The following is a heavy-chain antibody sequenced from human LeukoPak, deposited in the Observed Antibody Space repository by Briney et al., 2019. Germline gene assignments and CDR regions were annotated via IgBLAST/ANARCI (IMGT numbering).Heavy chain of an antibody. CDR3: ARDYSNYVGSPTFDY. D-gene: IGHD4-11*01. Sequence: SETLSLTCTVSGGSISSYYWNWIRQPPGKGLEWIGYIYYSGSTNYNTSLKSRLTISVDTSKNQFSLKLSSVTAADTAVYYCARDYSNYVGSPTFDYWGQGTLVTVSS. V-gene: IGHV4-59*12. CDR1: GGSISSYY. CDR2: IYYSGST. J-gene: IGHJ4*02.